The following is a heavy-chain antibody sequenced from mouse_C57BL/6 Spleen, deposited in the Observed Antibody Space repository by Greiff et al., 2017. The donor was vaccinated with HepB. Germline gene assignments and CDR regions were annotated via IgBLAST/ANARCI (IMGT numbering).Heavy chain of an antibody. J-gene: IGHJ4*01. D-gene: IGHD2-4*01. CDR3: ARRGLRDAMDY. V-gene: IGHV1-52*01. CDR1: GYTFTSYW. CDR2: IDPSDSET. Sequence: QVHVKQPGAELVRPGSSVKLSCKASGYTFTSYWMHWVKQRPIQGLEWIGNIDPSDSETHYNQKFKDKATLTVDKSSSTAYMQLSSLTSEDSAVYYCARRGLRDAMDYWGQGTSVTVSS.